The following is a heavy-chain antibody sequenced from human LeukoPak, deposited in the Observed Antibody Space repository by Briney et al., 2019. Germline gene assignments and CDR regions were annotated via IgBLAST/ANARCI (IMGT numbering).Heavy chain of an antibody. CDR2: IYSSGST. D-gene: IGHD5-18*01. CDR3: ARTTEGGYTYDYFYYYYMDV. V-gene: IGHV4-59*01. J-gene: IGHJ6*03. Sequence: SETLSLTCIVYAGSISSYYWSWIRQPPGKGLEWIGYIYSSGSTNYNPSLKSRVTISVDTSKNQFSLKLSSVTAADTAVYYCARTTEGGYTYDYFYYYYMDVWGKGTTVTISS. CDR1: AGSISSYY.